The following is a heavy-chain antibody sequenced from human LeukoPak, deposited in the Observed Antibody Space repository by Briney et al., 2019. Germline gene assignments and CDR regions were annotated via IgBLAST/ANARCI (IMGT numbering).Heavy chain of an antibody. D-gene: IGHD3-16*02. J-gene: IGHJ4*02. CDR2: ISGSGGKT. Sequence: GGSLRLSCATSGFSFSSYAMSWVRQAPGKGLEWVSGISGSGGKTYYADSVKGRFTISRDNSKNTLYMQMNSLRAEDTAIYYCAKLYYDYVWGSYRYYFFDDWGQGTLVTVSS. CDR1: GFSFSSYA. V-gene: IGHV3-23*01. CDR3: AKLYYDYVWGSYRYYFFDD.